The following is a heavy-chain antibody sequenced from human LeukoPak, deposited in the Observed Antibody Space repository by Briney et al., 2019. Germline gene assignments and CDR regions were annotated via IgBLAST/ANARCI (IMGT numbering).Heavy chain of an antibody. CDR3: GSGQGYFDPPFDY. CDR2: IYYSGST. V-gene: IGHV4-39*07. Sequence: SETLSLTCTVSGGSISSSSYYWGWIRQPPGKGLEWIGSIYYSGSTYYNPSLKSRVTISVDTSKNQFSLKLSSVTAADTAVYYCGSGQGYFDPPFDYWGQGTLVTVSS. CDR1: GGSISSSSYY. D-gene: IGHD3-9*01. J-gene: IGHJ4*02.